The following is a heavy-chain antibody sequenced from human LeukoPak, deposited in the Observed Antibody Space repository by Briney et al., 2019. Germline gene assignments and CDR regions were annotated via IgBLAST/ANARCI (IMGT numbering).Heavy chain of an antibody. V-gene: IGHV1-2*02. CDR2: INPNSGGT. Sequence: GASVKVSCKASGYTFTGYYMHWVRQAPGQGLEWMGWINPNSGGTNYAQKFQGRVTMTRDTSISTAYMELSRLRSDDTAVYYCARDRTLWFGELDEYDAFDIWGQGTMVTVSS. D-gene: IGHD3-10*01. CDR3: ARDRTLWFGELDEYDAFDI. J-gene: IGHJ3*02. CDR1: GYTFTGYY.